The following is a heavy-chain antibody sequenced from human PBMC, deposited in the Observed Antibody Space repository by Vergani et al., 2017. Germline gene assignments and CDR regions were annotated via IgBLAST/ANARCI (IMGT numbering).Heavy chain of an antibody. D-gene: IGHD4-17*01. CDR1: GGSITSNSYN. J-gene: IGHJ4*02. Sequence: QLQLQESGPGLVKPSETLSLTCTVSGGSITSNSYNWVWIRQPPGKGLEWIMSIHYSASTYYNPSLKSLLTISVDASKNQFSLKLSSVTAPDTAVYYCASGWDFGDSRWGQGTLVTVSS. V-gene: IGHV4-39*01. CDR3: ASGWDFGDSR. CDR2: IHYSAST.